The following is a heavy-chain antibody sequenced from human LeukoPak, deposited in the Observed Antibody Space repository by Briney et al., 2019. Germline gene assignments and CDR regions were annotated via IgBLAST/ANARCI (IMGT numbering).Heavy chain of an antibody. J-gene: IGHJ4*02. CDR1: GFTFSSYA. V-gene: IGHV3-72*01. CDR2: SKNKGQSFLT. Sequence: PGGSLRLSCAASGFTFSSYAMSWVRQAPGKGLEWVARSKNKGQSFLTEYAASVKGRFIILRDDSRNSVFLQMNSLKPEDTAVYYCAKDFRTVTYWGQGTLVTVSS. CDR3: AKDFRTVTY. D-gene: IGHD4-17*01.